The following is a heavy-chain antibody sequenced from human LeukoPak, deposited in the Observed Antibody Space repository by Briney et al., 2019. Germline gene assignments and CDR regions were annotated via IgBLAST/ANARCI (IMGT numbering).Heavy chain of an antibody. Sequence: RSETLSLTCTVSGGSISSYYWRWIRQPPGKGLEWIGSIYHSGSTYYNPSLKSRVTISVDTSKNQFSLKLSSVTAADTAVYYCARDLFYYYYYMDVWGKGTTVTVSS. CDR1: GGSISSYY. V-gene: IGHV4-59*12. J-gene: IGHJ6*03. CDR3: ARDLFYYYYYMDV. CDR2: IYHSGST.